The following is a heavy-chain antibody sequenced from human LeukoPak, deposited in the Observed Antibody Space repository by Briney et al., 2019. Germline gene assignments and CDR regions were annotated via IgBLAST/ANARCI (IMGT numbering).Heavy chain of an antibody. CDR2: IYYSGST. CDR3: ARVADTAMAPFDY. J-gene: IGHJ4*02. V-gene: IGHV4-31*03. D-gene: IGHD5-18*01. CDR1: GGSISSGGYY. Sequence: SETLSLTCTVPGGSISSGGYYWSWIRQHPGKGLEWIGYIYYSGSTYYNPSLKSRVTISVDTSKNQFFLKLSSVTAADTAVYYCARVADTAMAPFDYWGQGTLVTVSS.